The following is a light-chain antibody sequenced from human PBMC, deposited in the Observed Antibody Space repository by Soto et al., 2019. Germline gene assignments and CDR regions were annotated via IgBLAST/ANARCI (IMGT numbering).Light chain of an antibody. V-gene: IGKV3-20*01. J-gene: IGKJ5*01. CDR2: GAS. Sequence: EIVLTQSPGILSLSPGDRATLSCRASQTVSNNYLAWCQQKPGQAPRVIMYGASRRATGIPDRFSGGGSGTDFTLTISRLEPEDFAVYFCQQYAGPPTTFGQGTRLEIK. CDR3: QQYAGPPTT. CDR1: QTVSNNY.